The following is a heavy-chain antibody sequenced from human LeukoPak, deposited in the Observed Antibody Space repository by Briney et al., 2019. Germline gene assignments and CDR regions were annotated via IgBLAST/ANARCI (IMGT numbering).Heavy chain of an antibody. CDR2: ISAYNGNT. CDR1: GYTFTSYG. CDR3: ARVRAAGGTFDP. Sequence: ASVRVSCKASGYTFTSYGISWVRQAPGQGLEWMGWISAYNGNTNYAQKLQGRVTMTTDTSTSTAYMELRSLRSDDTAVYYCARVRAAGGTFDPWGQGTLVTVSS. J-gene: IGHJ5*02. D-gene: IGHD6-13*01. V-gene: IGHV1-18*01.